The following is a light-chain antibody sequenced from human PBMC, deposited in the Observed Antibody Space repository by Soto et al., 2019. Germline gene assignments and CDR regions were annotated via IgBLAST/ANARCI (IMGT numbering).Light chain of an antibody. Sequence: DIVMTQSPDSLAVSLGERATINCRSSQSVLSSSDRRNYLAWYQQKPGQPLKLLIYWSSTRESGVPDRFSGSGSATDFTLTISSLQAEDVAVYYCQKYNDPPLTFGQGTKLEIK. CDR1: QSVLSSSDRRNY. V-gene: IGKV4-1*01. CDR3: QKYNDPPLT. J-gene: IGKJ2*01. CDR2: WSS.